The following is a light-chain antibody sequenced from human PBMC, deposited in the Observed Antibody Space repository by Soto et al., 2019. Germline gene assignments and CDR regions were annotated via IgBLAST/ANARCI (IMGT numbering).Light chain of an antibody. CDR3: SSYTGSSTYVV. J-gene: IGLJ2*01. V-gene: IGLV2-14*01. Sequence: QSALTQPASVSGSPGQSITISCTGTSSDVGGYNYVSWYQQHPGKAPKLMIYDVSNRPSGVSNRFSGSKSANTASLTISGLQAEDEADYYCSSYTGSSTYVVFGGGTKPPS. CDR2: DVS. CDR1: SSDVGGYNY.